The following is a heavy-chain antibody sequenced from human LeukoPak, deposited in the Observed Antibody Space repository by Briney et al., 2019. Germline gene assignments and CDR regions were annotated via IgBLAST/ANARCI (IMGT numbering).Heavy chain of an antibody. CDR1: GGSISSTNW. Sequence: SGTLSLICGVSGGSISSTNWWTWVRQPPGKGLEWIGEVHLDGRTNYNPSLESRLTMSVDLSENHISLKLTSVTAADTAVYYCARHLNNCGDDCYIFDYWGQGTLVTVSS. CDR2: VHLDGRT. CDR3: ARHLNNCGDDCYIFDY. V-gene: IGHV4-4*02. J-gene: IGHJ4*02. D-gene: IGHD2-21*01.